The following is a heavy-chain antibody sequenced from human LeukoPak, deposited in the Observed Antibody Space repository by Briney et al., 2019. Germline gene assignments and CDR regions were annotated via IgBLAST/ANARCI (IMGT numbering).Heavy chain of an antibody. CDR1: GFTFSSYE. Sequence: PGGSLRLSCAASGFTFSSYEMNWVRQAPGKGLEWVSYISSSGSTIYYADSVKGRFTISRDNAKNSLYLQMNSLRAEDTAVYYCARTPDYGDYVIAFDIWGQGTMVTVSS. CDR3: ARTPDYGDYVIAFDI. J-gene: IGHJ3*02. CDR2: ISSSGSTI. V-gene: IGHV3-48*03. D-gene: IGHD4-17*01.